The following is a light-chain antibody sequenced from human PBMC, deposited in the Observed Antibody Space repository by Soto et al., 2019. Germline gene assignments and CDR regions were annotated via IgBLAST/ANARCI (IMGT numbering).Light chain of an antibody. J-gene: IGKJ4*01. V-gene: IGKV1-9*01. CDR3: QQLRMYPST. CDR2: AAS. Sequence: DIQLTQSPSFLSPSLGESVTITCRASQVISTSLAWYQVKPGKAPKLLIYAASTLYGGVPSRFSGSGSGTDFALTITSLQAEDFATYYCQQLRMYPSTFGGGTKVDIK. CDR1: QVISTS.